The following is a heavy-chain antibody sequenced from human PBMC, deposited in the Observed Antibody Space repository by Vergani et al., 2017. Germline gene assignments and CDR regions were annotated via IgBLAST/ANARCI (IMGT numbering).Heavy chain of an antibody. J-gene: IGHJ4*02. CDR3: AKETAMGSYYDVVY. V-gene: IGHV3-23*01. Sequence: EVHLLESGGGLRQPGGSLRLSCAASGFTFSSYAMSWVRQAPGKGLEWVSAISGSGGSTYYADSVKGRFTISRDNSKNTLYLQMNSLRAEDTAVYYCAKETAMGSYYDVVYWGQGTLVTVSS. D-gene: IGHD1-26*01. CDR1: GFTFSSYA. CDR2: ISGSGGST.